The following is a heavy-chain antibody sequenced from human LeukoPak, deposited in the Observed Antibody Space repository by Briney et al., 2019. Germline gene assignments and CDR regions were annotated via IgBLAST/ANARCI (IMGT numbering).Heavy chain of an antibody. CDR3: ARGGNYYDSSGWFDP. Sequence: ASVRVSCKASGYPFTSYGISWVRQALGQGLEWMGWISAYNGNTNYAQKLQGRVTMTTDTSTSTAYMELSSLRSEDTAVYYCARGGNYYDSSGWFDPWGQGTLVTVSS. V-gene: IGHV1-18*01. CDR1: GYPFTSYG. CDR2: ISAYNGNT. D-gene: IGHD3-22*01. J-gene: IGHJ5*02.